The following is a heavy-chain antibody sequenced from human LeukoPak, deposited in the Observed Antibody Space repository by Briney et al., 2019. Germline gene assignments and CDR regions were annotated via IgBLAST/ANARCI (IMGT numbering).Heavy chain of an antibody. CDR2: ISGSGGST. CDR1: GFSFSSYE. Sequence: GGSLRLSCAASGFSFSSYEMNWVRQAPGKGLEWVSAISGSGGSTYYADSVKGRFTISRDDSKNTLYLQMNSLRPEDTAVYFCAKDTSSAWYFFDYWGQGTLVTVSS. V-gene: IGHV3-23*01. D-gene: IGHD6-19*01. CDR3: AKDTSSAWYFFDY. J-gene: IGHJ4*02.